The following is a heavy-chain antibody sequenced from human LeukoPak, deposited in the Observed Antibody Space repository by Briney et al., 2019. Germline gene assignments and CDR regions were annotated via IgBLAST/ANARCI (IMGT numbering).Heavy chain of an antibody. V-gene: IGHV3-23*01. CDR3: AKNGPGLDYFDY. J-gene: IGHJ4*02. CDR1: GFAFGNTG. D-gene: IGHD3-10*01. CDR2: ISRGGDMT. Sequence: GGFLRLPCAASGFAFGNTGMSWVRQTPGTGLEWVSSISRGGDMTFYADSVRGRFTVSRDNAKNTLYLQMNGLRAEDTAVYYCAKNGPGLDYFDYWGQGTLVTVSS.